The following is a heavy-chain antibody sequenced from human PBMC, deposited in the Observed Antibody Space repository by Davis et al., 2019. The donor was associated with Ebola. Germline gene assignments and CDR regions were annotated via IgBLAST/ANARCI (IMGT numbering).Heavy chain of an antibody. D-gene: IGHD3-3*01. CDR3: ARQKKGFLEWLLHYWYFDL. J-gene: IGHJ2*01. CDR2: IYYSGST. Sequence: MPSETLSLTCTVSGGSISSSSYYWGWIRQPPGKGLEWIGSIYYSGSTYYNPSLKSRVTISVDTSKNQFSLKLSSVTAADTAVYYCARQKKGFLEWLLHYWYFDLWGRGTLVTVSS. CDR1: GGSISSSSYY. V-gene: IGHV4-39*01.